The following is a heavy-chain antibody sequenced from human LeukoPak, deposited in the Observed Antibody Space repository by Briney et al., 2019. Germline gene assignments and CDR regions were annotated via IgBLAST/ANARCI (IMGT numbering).Heavy chain of an antibody. V-gene: IGHV4-59*11. Sequence: SETLSPTCTVSGDSIRSHYWSWVRQPPGKGLEWVGYVYYTGGTNYNPSLESRVTISVDRSRDQFSLRLSSVTAADTAVYFCTRGGLYQFDYWGRGTLVTVSS. J-gene: IGHJ4*02. D-gene: IGHD2-2*01. CDR3: TRGGLYQFDY. CDR1: GDSIRSHY. CDR2: VYYTGGT.